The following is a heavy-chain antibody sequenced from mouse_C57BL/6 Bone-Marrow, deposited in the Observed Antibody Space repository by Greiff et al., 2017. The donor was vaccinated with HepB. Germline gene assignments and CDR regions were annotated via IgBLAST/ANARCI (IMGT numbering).Heavy chain of an antibody. D-gene: IGHD1-1*02. CDR1: GFTFSSYA. J-gene: IGHJ4*01. CDR2: ISDGGSYT. V-gene: IGHV5-4*03. Sequence: EVKLEESGGGLVKPGGSLKLSCAASGFTFSSYAMSWVRQTPEKRLEWVATISDGGSYTYYPDNVKGRFTISRDNAKNNLYLQMSHLKSEDTAMYYCARAPYGAMDYWGQGTSVTVSS. CDR3: ARAPYGAMDY.